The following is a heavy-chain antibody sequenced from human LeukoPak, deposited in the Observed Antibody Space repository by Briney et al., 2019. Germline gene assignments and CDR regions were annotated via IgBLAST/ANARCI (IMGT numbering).Heavy chain of an antibody. CDR3: ARQGYSAYEILDY. J-gene: IGHJ4*02. CDR1: GGSISSYY. CDR2: IYYSGST. Sequence: ASETLSLTCTVSGGSISSYYWSWIRQPPGKGLEWIGYIYYSGSTNYSPPLKSRVTISVDTSKNQFSLKLSSVTAADTAVYYCARQGYSAYEILDYWGQGTLVTVSS. D-gene: IGHD5-12*01. V-gene: IGHV4-59*08.